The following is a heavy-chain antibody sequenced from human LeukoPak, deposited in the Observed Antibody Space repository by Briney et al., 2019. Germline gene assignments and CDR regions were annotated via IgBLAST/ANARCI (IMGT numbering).Heavy chain of an antibody. D-gene: IGHD2-21*01. J-gene: IGHJ3*02. CDR3: ARPYSLAAFDI. V-gene: IGHV4-34*01. CDR1: GGSFSGYY. CDR2: INHSGST. Sequence: SETLSLTCAVYGGSFSGYYWSWIRQPPGKGLEWIGEINHSGSTNYNPSLKSRVTISVDTSKNQFSLKLSSVTAADTAVYYCARPYSLAAFDIWGQGTMVTVSS.